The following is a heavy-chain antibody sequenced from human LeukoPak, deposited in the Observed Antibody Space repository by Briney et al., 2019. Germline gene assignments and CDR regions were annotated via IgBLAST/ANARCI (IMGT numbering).Heavy chain of an antibody. CDR1: GYTFTSYY. CDR2: INPSRGST. V-gene: IGHV1-46*01. J-gene: IGHJ3*02. Sequence: ASVKVSCKASGYTFTSYYMHWVRQAPGQGLEWMGIINPSRGSTSYAQKFQGRVTMTSDTSTSTVYMELSSLRSEDTAVYYCARDLPYDNDAFDSWGQGTMGTVS. CDR3: ARDLPYDNDAFDS. D-gene: IGHD3-22*01.